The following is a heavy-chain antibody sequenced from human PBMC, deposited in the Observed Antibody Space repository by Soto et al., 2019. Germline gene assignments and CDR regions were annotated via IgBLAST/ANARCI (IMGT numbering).Heavy chain of an antibody. Sequence: QVQLVQSGAEVKKPGASVKVSCKTSGYTFTDYAMYWVRQAPGQRPEWMGWINTGNGNTKYSQKFQGRVTITRDTSASIVYMELGNLKSEDTAVYYCARDRSVRGRSWFDPWGQGTLVTVSS. V-gene: IGHV1-3*04. CDR3: ARDRSVRGRSWFDP. D-gene: IGHD3-10*01. CDR1: GYTFTDYA. CDR2: INTGNGNT. J-gene: IGHJ5*02.